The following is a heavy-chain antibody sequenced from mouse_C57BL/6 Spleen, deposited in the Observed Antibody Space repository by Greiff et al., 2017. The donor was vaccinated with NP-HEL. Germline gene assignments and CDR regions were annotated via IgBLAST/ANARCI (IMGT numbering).Heavy chain of an antibody. Sequence: VQLQQSGTELVKPGASVKLSCKASGYTFTSYWMHWVKQRPGQGLEWIGNINPSNGGTNYNEKFKSKATLTVDKSSSTAYMQLSSLTSEDSAVYYCARYGSSFPYYFDYWGQGTTLTVSS. CDR2: INPSNGGT. CDR1: GYTFTSYW. CDR3: ARYGSSFPYYFDY. V-gene: IGHV1-53*01. J-gene: IGHJ2*01. D-gene: IGHD1-1*01.